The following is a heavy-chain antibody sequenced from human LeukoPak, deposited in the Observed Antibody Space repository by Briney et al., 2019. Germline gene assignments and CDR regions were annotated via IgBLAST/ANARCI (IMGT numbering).Heavy chain of an antibody. V-gene: IGHV3-23*01. CDR1: GFTFSSYA. CDR2: ISGSGGST. Sequence: GGSLRLSCAASGFTFSSYAMSWVRQAPGKGLEWVSAISGSGGSTYYADSVKGRFTISRDNSKNTLYLQMNSLRAEDTAVYYCAKGYYYDSSGYYGLVAEYFQHWGQGTLVAVSS. CDR3: AKGYYYDSSGYYGLVAEYFQH. D-gene: IGHD3-22*01. J-gene: IGHJ1*01.